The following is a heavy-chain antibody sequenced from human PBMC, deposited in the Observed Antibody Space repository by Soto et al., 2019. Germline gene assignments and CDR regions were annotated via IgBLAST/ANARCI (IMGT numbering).Heavy chain of an antibody. CDR3: ARDLSIAVAGQIQYNWFDP. D-gene: IGHD6-19*01. J-gene: IGHJ5*02. V-gene: IGHV1-18*01. CDR1: GYTFTSYG. CDR2: ISAYNGNT. Sequence: ASVKVSCKASGYTFTSYGISWVRQAPGQGLEWMGWISAYNGNTNYAQKLQGRVTMTTDTSTSTAYMELRSLRSDDTAVYYCARDLSIAVAGQIQYNWFDPWGQGTLVTVSS.